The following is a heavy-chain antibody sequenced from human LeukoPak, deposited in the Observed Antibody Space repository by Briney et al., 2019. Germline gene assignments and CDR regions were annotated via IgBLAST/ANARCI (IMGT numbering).Heavy chain of an antibody. CDR3: ARDGVVGATAFDY. V-gene: IGHV3-48*01. Sequence: GGSLRLSCAASGFTFTDHSMIWVRQAPGKGLEWISYITRTSHTIYYADSVEGRFTMSRDNARNSLFLQMNSLRAEDTAVYYCARDGVVGATAFDYWGQGTLVTVSS. J-gene: IGHJ4*02. D-gene: IGHD1-26*01. CDR1: GFTFTDHS. CDR2: ITRTSHTI.